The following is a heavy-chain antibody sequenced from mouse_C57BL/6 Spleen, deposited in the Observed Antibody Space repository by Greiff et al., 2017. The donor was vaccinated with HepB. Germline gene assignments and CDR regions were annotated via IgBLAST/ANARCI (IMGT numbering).Heavy chain of an antibody. CDR1: GFTFTDYY. V-gene: IGHV7-3*01. Sequence: DVKLVESGGGLVQPGGSLSLSCAASGFTFTDYYMCWVRQTPGKALEWLGFIRNKANGYTTEYSASVKVRFTISRDNYQSILYLQMNALRAVYSATYYCARISFITTVVATSRYVDVWGTGTTVTVSS. J-gene: IGHJ1*03. D-gene: IGHD1-1*01. CDR2: IRNKANGYTT. CDR3: ARISFITTVVATSRYVDV.